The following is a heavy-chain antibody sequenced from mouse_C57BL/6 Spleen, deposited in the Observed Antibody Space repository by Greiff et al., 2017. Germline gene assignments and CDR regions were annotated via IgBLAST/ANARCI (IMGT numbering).Heavy chain of an antibody. CDR3: ARGGDGYYDD. J-gene: IGHJ2*01. CDR2: IHPNSGST. Sequence: VQLQQPGAELVKPGASVKLSCKASGYTFTSYWLHWVKQRPGQGLEWIGMIHPNSGSTNYNEKFKSKATLTVDKSSSTAYMQLSSLTAEDSAVYYCARGGDGYYDDWGQGTTRTVSS. V-gene: IGHV1-64*01. D-gene: IGHD2-3*01. CDR1: GYTFTSYW.